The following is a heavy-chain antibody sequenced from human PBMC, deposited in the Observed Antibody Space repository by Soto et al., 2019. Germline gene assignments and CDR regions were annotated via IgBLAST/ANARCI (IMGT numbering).Heavy chain of an antibody. CDR2: IWYSGNT. D-gene: IGHD6-19*01. V-gene: IGHV4-59*08. Sequence: QVQLQESGPGLVKPSETMSLSCTVSGVSVVNSYWTWVRQSPGKGLEWIGHIWYSGNTNYNPSLKSKVSMSVDASTNQVSLKLISVTATDTAVYYCASGVGSFGIGWYNDYWGQGTLVTVSS. CDR1: GVSVVNSY. CDR3: ASGVGSFGIGWYNDY. J-gene: IGHJ4*02.